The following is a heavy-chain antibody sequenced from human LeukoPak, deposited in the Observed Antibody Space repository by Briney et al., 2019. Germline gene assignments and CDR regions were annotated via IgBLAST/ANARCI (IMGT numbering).Heavy chain of an antibody. Sequence: PSETLSLTCAVSGGSISSGGYSWSWIRQPPGKGLEWIGYIYHSGSTYYNPSLKSRVTISVDTSKDQFSLKLSSVTAADTAVYYCARRYYYDSSGYYPFDYWGQGTLVTVSS. CDR2: IYHSGST. J-gene: IGHJ4*02. CDR3: ARRYYYDSSGYYPFDY. V-gene: IGHV4-30-2*05. D-gene: IGHD3-22*01. CDR1: GGSISSGGYS.